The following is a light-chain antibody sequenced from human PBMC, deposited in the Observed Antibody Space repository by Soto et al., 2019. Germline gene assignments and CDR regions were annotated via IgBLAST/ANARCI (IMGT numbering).Light chain of an antibody. CDR3: QQYDSLPRT. Sequence: IVVTQCPPTLSVSPRERATLSCRASQSVSSSSLAWYQQKPGQAPRLLLYDASSRATGIPDRFSGSGSGTDFTLTIRRLDPEDFAVYYCQQYDSLPRTFGQGTKVDIK. CDR2: DAS. V-gene: IGKV3-20*01. CDR1: QSVSSSS. J-gene: IGKJ1*01.